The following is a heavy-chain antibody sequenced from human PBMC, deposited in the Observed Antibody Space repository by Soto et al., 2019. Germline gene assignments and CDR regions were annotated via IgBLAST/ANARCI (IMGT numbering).Heavy chain of an antibody. CDR1: GYTFNVYY. CDR2: INPNSGGT. V-gene: IGHV1-2*02. J-gene: IGHJ4*02. CDR3: ARSFHYGDGSDY. D-gene: IGHD4-17*01. Sequence: GASVKVCCKASGYTFNVYYMHWVRQAPGQGLEWMGWINPNSGGTNYAQKFQGRVTMTRDTSISTAYMELSRLRSDDTAVYYCARSFHYGDGSDYWGQGTLVTVSS.